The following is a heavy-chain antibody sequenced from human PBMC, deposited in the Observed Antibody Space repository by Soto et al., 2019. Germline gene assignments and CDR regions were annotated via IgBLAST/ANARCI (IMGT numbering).Heavy chain of an antibody. CDR3: ASRYYDSSGYLPASMDV. J-gene: IGHJ6*02. CDR1: GGTFSSYA. D-gene: IGHD3-22*01. CDR2: IIPIFGTA. Sequence: SVKVSCKASGGTFSSYAISWVRQAPGQGLEWMGGIIPIFGTANYAQKFQGRVTITADESTSTAYMELSSLRSEDTAVYYCASRYYDSSGYLPASMDVWGQGTKVTGSS. V-gene: IGHV1-69*13.